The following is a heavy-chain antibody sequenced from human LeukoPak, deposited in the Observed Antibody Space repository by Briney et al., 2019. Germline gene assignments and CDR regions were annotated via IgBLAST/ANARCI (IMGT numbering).Heavy chain of an antibody. CDR2: IIPIFGTA. CDR1: GGTFSSYA. CDR3: ARSYYDSSGYYGYYFDY. V-gene: IGHV1-69*13. J-gene: IGHJ4*02. D-gene: IGHD3-22*01. Sequence: SVKVSRKASGGTFSSYAISWVRQAPGQGLEWMGGIIPIFGTANYAQKFQGRVTITADESTSTAYMELSSLRSEDTAVYYCARSYYDSSGYYGYYFDYWGQGTLVTVSS.